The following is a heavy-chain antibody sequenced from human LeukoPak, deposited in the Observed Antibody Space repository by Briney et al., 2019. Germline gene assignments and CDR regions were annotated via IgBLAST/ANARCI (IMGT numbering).Heavy chain of an antibody. CDR1: GGSIISYY. V-gene: IGHV4-59*01. CDR3: ARFPCTSTSCYKSGVLDV. CDR2: VYHSGTT. D-gene: IGHD2-2*02. J-gene: IGHJ6*04. Sequence: SETLSLTCTVSGGSIISYYWSWIRQPPGKGLEWIGYVYHSGTTNYNPSLESRVTISLDTSKNQFSLKLSSVTAADTAVYYCARFPCTSTSCYKSGVLDVWGKGTTVTVSP.